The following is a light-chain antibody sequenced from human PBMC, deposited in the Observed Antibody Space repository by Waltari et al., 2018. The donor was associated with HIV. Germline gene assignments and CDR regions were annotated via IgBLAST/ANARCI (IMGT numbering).Light chain of an antibody. Sequence: SDELTQPPSASVSPGQTARITCSGDVLPKKYAYWYQQKSGQAPVLVIYEDNKRPSVIPERFSGSSSGKMATLTINEAQVEDEADYYCYSTDSSSSRWVFGGGTKLTVL. CDR2: EDN. CDR3: YSTDSSSSRWV. J-gene: IGLJ3*02. V-gene: IGLV3-10*01. CDR1: VLPKKY.